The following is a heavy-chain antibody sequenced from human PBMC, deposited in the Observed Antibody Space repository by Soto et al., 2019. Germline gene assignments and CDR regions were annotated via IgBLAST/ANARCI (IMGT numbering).Heavy chain of an antibody. Sequence: QVQLVESGGGVVQPGTSLRLSCVASGFAFSTYSMHWVRQAPDKGLEWVAVISYDGTKTYYADSVRGRFSISRENSKNTLFLQMSGLRNEDTAIYYCTRGDTSTWGDHWGQGTLLSVSS. D-gene: IGHD3-16*01. V-gene: IGHV3-30-3*01. J-gene: IGHJ4*02. CDR3: TRGDTSTWGDH. CDR2: ISYDGTKT. CDR1: GFAFSTYS.